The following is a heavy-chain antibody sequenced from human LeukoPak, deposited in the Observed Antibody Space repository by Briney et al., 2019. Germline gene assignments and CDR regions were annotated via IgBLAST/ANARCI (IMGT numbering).Heavy chain of an antibody. J-gene: IGHJ4*02. CDR2: ISGSAGST. Sequence: QPGGSLRLSSAASGFTFSSYAMSWVRQAPGKGLQWVSAISGSAGSTYYADSVKGRFTISRDNSKNTLYLQMNSLRAEDTAVYYCASYDVLTGYSRHPLKRWGQGTLVTVSS. CDR1: GFTFSSYA. CDR3: ASYDVLTGYSRHPLKR. D-gene: IGHD3-9*01. V-gene: IGHV3-23*01.